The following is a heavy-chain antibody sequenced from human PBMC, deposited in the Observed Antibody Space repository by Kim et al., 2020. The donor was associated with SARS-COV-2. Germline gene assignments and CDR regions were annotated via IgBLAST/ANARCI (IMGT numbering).Heavy chain of an antibody. J-gene: IGHJ4*02. CDR3: TRGSPNWGIDY. CDR2: ISPDGSRT. V-gene: IGHV3-74*01. Sequence: GGSLRLSCAASGFTFSNSWMHWVRQVPGKGLVWVSSISPDGSRTIYADSVKGRFTLSRDNAKDTLYLQMSSLRAEDTAVYFCTRGSPNWGIDYWGQGSLVTVSS. D-gene: IGHD7-27*01. CDR1: GFTFSNSW.